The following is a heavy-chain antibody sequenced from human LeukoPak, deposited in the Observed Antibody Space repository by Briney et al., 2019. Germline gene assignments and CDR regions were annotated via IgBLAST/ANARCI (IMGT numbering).Heavy chain of an antibody. J-gene: IGHJ3*02. V-gene: IGHV3-53*01. CDR2: IYGGHAA. CDR3: AREIGQLGGGFDI. CDR1: GFTVSTVY. Sequence: GGSLRLSCAASGFTVSTVYMTWVRQAPGKGLEWVSVIYGGHAAYYADSVKDRFTISRDNPKNTLNLQMNSLRAEDTAVYYCAREIGQLGGGFDIWGQGTVVTVSS. D-gene: IGHD1-1*01.